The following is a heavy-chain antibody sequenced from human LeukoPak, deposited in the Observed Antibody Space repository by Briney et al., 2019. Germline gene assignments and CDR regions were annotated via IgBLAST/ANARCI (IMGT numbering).Heavy chain of an antibody. J-gene: IGHJ1*01. CDR2: INTNTGNP. CDR3: ARGSRYSGSFRWAEYFQH. Sequence: GASVKVSCKASGYTFSSYAMNWVRQAPGQGLEWMGWINTNTGNPTYAQGFTGRFVFSFDTSVSTAYLQINSLQPEDTAVYYCARGSRYSGSFRWAEYFQHWGQGTLVTVSS. D-gene: IGHD1-26*01. CDR1: GYTFSSYA. V-gene: IGHV7-4-1*02.